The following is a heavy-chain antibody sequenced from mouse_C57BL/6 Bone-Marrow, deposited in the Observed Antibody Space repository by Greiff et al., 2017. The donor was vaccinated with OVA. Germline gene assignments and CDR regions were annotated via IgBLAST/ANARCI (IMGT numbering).Heavy chain of an antibody. V-gene: IGHV14-2*01. D-gene: IGHD1-1*01. CDR1: GFNIKDYY. J-gene: IGHJ1*03. CDR3: TRRLLRYWYVDV. Sequence: VQLMASWAELVKPGASVKLSCTASGFNIKDYYMHWVKQRTEQGLEWIGRIAPEDGATKYAPKFQGKATITADPSSNTAYLQLSSLTSEDTAVYYCTRRLLRYWYVDVWGTGTTVTVSS. CDR2: IAPEDGAT.